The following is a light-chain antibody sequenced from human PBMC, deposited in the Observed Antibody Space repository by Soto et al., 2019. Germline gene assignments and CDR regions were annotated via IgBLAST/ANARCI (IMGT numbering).Light chain of an antibody. Sequence: DIHMTQSPSSVSASVGDRVTITCRASQTVRSWLAWYQQKPGETPRVLIYEASYLESGVPSRFTASGSGTDFTLTINGLQSEDFATYYCQQANSYPLTFGGGTKVDI. CDR3: QQANSYPLT. CDR2: EAS. J-gene: IGKJ4*01. CDR1: QTVRSW. V-gene: IGKV1-12*01.